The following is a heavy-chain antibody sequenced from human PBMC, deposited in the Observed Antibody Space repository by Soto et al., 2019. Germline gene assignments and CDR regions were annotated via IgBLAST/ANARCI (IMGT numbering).Heavy chain of an antibody. CDR2: INSDGSST. J-gene: IGHJ6*02. CDR3: AKDRSSSWAYYYGLDV. V-gene: IGHV3-74*01. D-gene: IGHD6-13*01. Sequence: PGGSLRLSCAASGFTFSSYWMHWVRQAPGKGLVWVSRINSDGSSTSYADSVKGRFTISRDNSKNTLYLQMNSLRAEDTAVFYCAKDRSSSWAYYYGLDVWGQGTTVTVSS. CDR1: GFTFSSYW.